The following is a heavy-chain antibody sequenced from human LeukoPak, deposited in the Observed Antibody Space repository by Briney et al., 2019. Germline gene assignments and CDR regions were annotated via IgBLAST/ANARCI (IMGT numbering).Heavy chain of an antibody. Sequence: SETLSLTCTVSGGSISTNSYYWGWIRQSPGKGLEYIGTIYYSGSTYYSPSLKSRVTISVDTSKNQFSLKLSSVTAADTAVYYCATKPYCSGGSCYRKHRYYFDYWGQGTLVTVSS. D-gene: IGHD2-15*01. CDR3: ATKPYCSGGSCYRKHRYYFDY. V-gene: IGHV4-39*01. CDR2: IYYSGST. CDR1: GGSISTNSYY. J-gene: IGHJ4*02.